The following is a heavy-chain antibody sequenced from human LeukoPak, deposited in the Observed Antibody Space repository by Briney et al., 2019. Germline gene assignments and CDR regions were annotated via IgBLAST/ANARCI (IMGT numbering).Heavy chain of an antibody. CDR3: ARDLTEAAFDI. V-gene: IGHV1-2*04. J-gene: IGHJ3*02. CDR1: GYTFTGYY. CDR2: INPNSGGT. Sequence: ASVKVSCKASGYTFTGYYMHWVRQAPGQGLEWMGWINPNSGGTNYAQKFQGWVTMTRDTSIGTAYMELSRLRSDDTAVYYCARDLTEAAFDIWGQGTMVTVSS.